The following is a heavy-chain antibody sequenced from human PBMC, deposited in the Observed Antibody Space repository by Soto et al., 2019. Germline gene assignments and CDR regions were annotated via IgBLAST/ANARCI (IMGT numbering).Heavy chain of an antibody. V-gene: IGHV4-30-4*01. CDR2: IYKIATT. CDR3: ARGRYCLTGRCFPNWFDS. J-gene: IGHJ5*01. D-gene: IGHD2-15*01. Sequence: SETLSLTCSVSGDSTSTVDYFWAWIRQPPGQSLEYIGYIYKIATTYYNPAFESRVAISLAPSKSPFSLNVASVTAADTAVYFCARGRYCLTGRCFPNWFDSWGKGTLVTVSS. CDR1: GDSTSTVDYF.